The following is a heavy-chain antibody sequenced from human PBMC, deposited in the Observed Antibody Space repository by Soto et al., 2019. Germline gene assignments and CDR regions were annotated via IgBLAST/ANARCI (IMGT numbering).Heavy chain of an antibody. D-gene: IGHD2-2*01. V-gene: IGHV1-69*01. J-gene: IGHJ6*02. CDR1: GGTFSSYA. Sequence: QVQLVQSGAEVKKPGSSVKVSCKASGGTFSSYAISWVRQAPGQGLEWMGGIIPIFGTANYAQKFQGRVTITADESTSTDYMELSSLRSEDTAVYYCARLVVPAARYYYYGMDVWGQGTTVTVSS. CDR2: IIPIFGTA. CDR3: ARLVVPAARYYYYGMDV.